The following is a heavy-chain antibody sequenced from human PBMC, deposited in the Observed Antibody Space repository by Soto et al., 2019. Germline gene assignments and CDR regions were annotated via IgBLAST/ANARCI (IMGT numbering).Heavy chain of an antibody. CDR3: PRGDTDCDSGSQIFDY. CDR2: ITDTGGDA. Sequence: PGGSLRLSCAASGVTFGSHAMSWVRQAPGEGLEWVSYITDTGGDAYYADSVRGRFTISRDNSKNTLHLQMTSLRAEDSAVYYCPRGDTDCDSGSQIFDYWGRGTLVTVSS. D-gene: IGHD3-10*01. J-gene: IGHJ4*02. CDR1: GVTFGSHA. V-gene: IGHV3-23*01.